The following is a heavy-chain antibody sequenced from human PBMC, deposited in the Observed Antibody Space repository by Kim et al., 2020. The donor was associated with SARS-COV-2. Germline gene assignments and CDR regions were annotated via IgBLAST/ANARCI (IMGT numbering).Heavy chain of an antibody. V-gene: IGHV4-39*01. D-gene: IGHD3-22*01. J-gene: IGHJ4*02. CDR3: ASQYNCDSSGYYRQPSYFDY. CDR2: IYYSGST. Sequence: SETLSLTCTVSGGSISNSTYYWGWIRQPPGKGLEWIGTIYYSGSTYYNPSLKSRVTISVDTSKNQLSLTLNSVTPADTALYYCASQYNCDSSGYYRQPSYFDYWGQGTLVTVSS. CDR1: GGSISNSTYY.